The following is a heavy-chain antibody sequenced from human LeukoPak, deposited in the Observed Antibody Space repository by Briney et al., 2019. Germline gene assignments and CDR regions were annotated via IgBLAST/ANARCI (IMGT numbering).Heavy chain of an antibody. CDR3: AQTTPPYCGSTSCYSGNWFDP. J-gene: IGHJ5*02. Sequence: SVKVSCKASGGTFSSYTISWVRQAPGQGLEWMGRIIPILGIANYAQKFQGRVTITADKSTSTAYMELSSLRSEDTAVYYCAQTTPPYCGSTSCYSGNWFDPWGQGTLVTVSS. V-gene: IGHV1-69*02. CDR1: GGTFSSYT. CDR2: IIPILGIA. D-gene: IGHD2-2*01.